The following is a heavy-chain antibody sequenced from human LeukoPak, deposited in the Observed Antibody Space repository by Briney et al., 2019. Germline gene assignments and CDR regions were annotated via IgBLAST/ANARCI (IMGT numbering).Heavy chain of an antibody. CDR1: GYPFTSYA. J-gene: IGHJ4*02. CDR2: INTNTGNP. CDR3: ARVVAVAGRGGVLDY. Sequence: GASVKVSCKASGYPFTSYAMSWVRQAPGQGLEWMGWINTNTGNPTYVQGFTGRFVFSLDTSVSTAYLHISSLKADDTAVYYCARVVAVAGRGGVLDYWGQGTLVTVSS. D-gene: IGHD6-19*01. V-gene: IGHV7-4-1*02.